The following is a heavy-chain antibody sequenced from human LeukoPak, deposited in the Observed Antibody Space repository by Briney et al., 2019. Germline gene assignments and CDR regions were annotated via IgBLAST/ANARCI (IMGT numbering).Heavy chain of an antibody. J-gene: IGHJ4*02. V-gene: IGHV4-34*01. CDR2: INHSGST. CDR1: GGSFSGYY. CDR3: ARRNNYYGSGSYYIGSFDY. D-gene: IGHD3-10*01. Sequence: SETLSLTCAVYGGSFSGYYWSWIRQPPGKGLEWIGEINHSGSTNYNPSLKSRVTISVDTSKNQFSLKLSSVTAADTAVYYCARRNNYYGSGSYYIGSFDYWGQGTLVTVSS.